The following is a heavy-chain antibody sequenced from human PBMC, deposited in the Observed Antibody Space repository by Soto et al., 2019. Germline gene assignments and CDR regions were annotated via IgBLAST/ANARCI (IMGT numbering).Heavy chain of an antibody. D-gene: IGHD4-4*01. Sequence: ASVTVSCKASGYTFTSYAMHWVRQAPGQRLEWMGWINAGNGNTKYSQKFQGRVTITRDTSTSTVYMELSSLRSEDTAVYYCARESSTVTTVSYYYGMDVWGQGTTVTVS. CDR3: ARESSTVTTVSYYYGMDV. CDR2: INAGNGNT. V-gene: IGHV1-3*01. CDR1: GYTFTSYA. J-gene: IGHJ6*02.